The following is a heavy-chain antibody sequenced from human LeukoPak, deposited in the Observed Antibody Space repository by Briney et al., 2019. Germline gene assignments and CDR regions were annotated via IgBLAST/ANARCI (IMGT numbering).Heavy chain of an antibody. V-gene: IGHV1-24*01. J-gene: IGHJ4*02. Sequence: ASVKVSCXVSGYTLTELSMHWVRQAPGKGLEWMGGFDPEDGETIYAQKFQGRVTMTEDTSTDTAYMELSSLRSEDTAVYYCATDVLATGSNYSPSFDYWGQGTLVTVSS. CDR2: FDPEDGET. D-gene: IGHD4-11*01. CDR1: GYTLTELS. CDR3: ATDVLATGSNYSPSFDY.